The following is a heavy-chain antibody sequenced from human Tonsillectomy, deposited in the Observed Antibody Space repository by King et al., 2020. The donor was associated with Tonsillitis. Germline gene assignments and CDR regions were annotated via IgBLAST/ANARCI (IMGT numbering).Heavy chain of an antibody. CDR1: GFTFNNYA. CDR3: AKDSYYYDTTGYFRKLDY. Sequence: VQLVESGGGSVQSGGSLRLSCAASGFTFNNYAMNWVRQAPGKGLEWVSGISGSGGSTYYADSVKGRFTISRDNSKDTLYLQVNSLRAEDTAVYYCAKDSYYYDTTGYFRKLDYWGQGTLVTVSS. V-gene: IGHV3-23*04. J-gene: IGHJ4*02. D-gene: IGHD3-22*01. CDR2: ISGSGGST.